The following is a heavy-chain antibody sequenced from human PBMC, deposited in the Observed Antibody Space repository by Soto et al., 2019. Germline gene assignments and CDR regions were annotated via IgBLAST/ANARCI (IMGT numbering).Heavy chain of an antibody. D-gene: IGHD3-3*01. CDR2: MDPNSGST. CDR3: ARERKFDFWRKGLDV. CDR1: GYTFTTYD. J-gene: IGHJ6*02. V-gene: IGHV1-8*01. Sequence: QAQLVQSGAEVRKPGASVKVSCKASGYTFTTYDINWVRQAPGQGLEWLGWMDPNSGSTGYAQNFQGRIAMTRNISRSTAHSDLSSLQSEETAVYYCARERKFDFWRKGLDVWGQGTTVTVSS.